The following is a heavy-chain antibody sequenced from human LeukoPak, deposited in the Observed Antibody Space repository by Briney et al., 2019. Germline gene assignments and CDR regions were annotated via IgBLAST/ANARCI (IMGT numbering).Heavy chain of an antibody. J-gene: IGHJ5*02. CDR2: IGGGGDNT. CDR1: GFTFSSFA. Sequence: PGGSLRLSCAASGFTFSSFAMSWVRQAPGKGLEWVSVIGGGGDNTYYAGSVKGRFTISRDNSKNTLYLQMNNLRAEDTAVYYCATSPTFDPWGQGTLVTVSS. CDR3: ATSPTFDP. V-gene: IGHV3-23*01.